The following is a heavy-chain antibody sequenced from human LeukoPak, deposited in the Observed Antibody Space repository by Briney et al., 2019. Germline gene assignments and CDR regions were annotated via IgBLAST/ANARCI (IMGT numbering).Heavy chain of an antibody. CDR2: IIPIFGTA. CDR3: ARFHYDSSGYYYLDYYYGMDV. D-gene: IGHD3-22*01. CDR1: GGTFSSYA. V-gene: IGHV1-69*13. J-gene: IGHJ6*02. Sequence: SVKVSCKASGGTFSSYATSWVRQAPGQGLEWMGGIIPIFGTANYAQKFQGRVTITADESTSTAYMELSSLRSEDTAVYYCARFHYDSSGYYYLDYYYGMDVWGQGTTVTVSS.